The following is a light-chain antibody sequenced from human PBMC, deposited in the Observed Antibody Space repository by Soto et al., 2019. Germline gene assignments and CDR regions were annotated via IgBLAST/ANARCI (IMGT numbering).Light chain of an antibody. V-gene: IGKV1-6*01. CDR2: AAS. Sequence: AIQMTQSPSSLSASVGDRVTIICRASQGIRNDLGWYQQKPGKAPKLLIYAASSLQSGVPSRFSGSGSGTDFTLNISSLQPEDFATYYCLQDYNYPWTFGQGTKVEIK. J-gene: IGKJ1*01. CDR1: QGIRND. CDR3: LQDYNYPWT.